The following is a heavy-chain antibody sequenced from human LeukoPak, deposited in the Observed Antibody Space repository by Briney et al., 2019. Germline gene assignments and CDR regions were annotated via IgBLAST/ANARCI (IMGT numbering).Heavy chain of an antibody. D-gene: IGHD1-7*01. J-gene: IGHJ5*02. CDR1: GFTFRSYA. CDR2: ISYDGDDGSNI. Sequence: GGSLRLSCAASGFTFRSYAMHWVRQAPGKGLEWVAVISYDGDDGSNIYYADSVKGRFTISRDNSKSTLYLQMNSLRPEDTAVYYCAREGELPDWFDPWGQGTLVTVSS. CDR3: AREGELPDWFDP. V-gene: IGHV3-30-3*01.